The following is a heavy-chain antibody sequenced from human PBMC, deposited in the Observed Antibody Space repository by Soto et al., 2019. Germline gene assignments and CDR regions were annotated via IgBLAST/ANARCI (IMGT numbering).Heavy chain of an antibody. CDR1: GGSISSYY. Sequence: SETLSLTCTVSGGSISSYYWSWIRQPPGKGLEWIGYIYYSGSTNYNPSLKSRVTISVDTSKNQFSLKLSSVTAADTAVYYCARLGKYYDILTGYSPEAFDIWGQGTMVTVSS. V-gene: IGHV4-59*08. J-gene: IGHJ3*02. D-gene: IGHD3-9*01. CDR3: ARLGKYYDILTGYSPEAFDI. CDR2: IYYSGST.